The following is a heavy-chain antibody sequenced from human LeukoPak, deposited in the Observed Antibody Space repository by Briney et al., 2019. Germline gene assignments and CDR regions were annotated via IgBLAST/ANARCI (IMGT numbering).Heavy chain of an antibody. CDR1: GFTVSNNY. D-gene: IGHD5-12*01. Sequence: GGSLRLSCAASGFTVSNNYMNWVRQAPGKGLEWVSVIYSGGSTYYADSVKGRFTISRDNSKNTLYLQMNSLRADDAAVYYCARFRAVATDAFDIWGQGTMVTVSS. V-gene: IGHV3-66*01. CDR2: IYSGGST. CDR3: ARFRAVATDAFDI. J-gene: IGHJ3*02.